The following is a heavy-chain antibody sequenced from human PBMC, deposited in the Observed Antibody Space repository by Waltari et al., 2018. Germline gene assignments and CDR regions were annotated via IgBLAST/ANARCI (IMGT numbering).Heavy chain of an antibody. CDR1: GFFFSGSP. J-gene: IGHJ5*02. V-gene: IGHV3-73*02. CDR2: IGNQGNTYAT. CDR3: TRSPGFGP. Sequence: EVQLVDSGGALVRLGGSLKLSCAPSGFFFSGSPIHGVRQASGKGLEWVGRIGNQGNTYATVYTESVKGRFTISRDDSKNTAYLQMNSLKIEDTAFYYCTRSPGFGPWGQGTLVTVSS.